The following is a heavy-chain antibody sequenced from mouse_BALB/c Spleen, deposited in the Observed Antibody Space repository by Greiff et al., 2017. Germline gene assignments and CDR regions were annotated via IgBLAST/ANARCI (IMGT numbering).Heavy chain of an antibody. Sequence: QVHVKQSGAELAKPGASVKMSCKASGYTFTSYWMHWVKQRPGQGLEWIGYINPSTGYTEYNQKFKDKATLTADKSSSTAYMQLSSLTSEDSAVYYCARGGYGNYDYWGQGTTLTVSS. V-gene: IGHV1-7*01. CDR3: ARGGYGNYDY. D-gene: IGHD2-1*01. J-gene: IGHJ2*01. CDR1: GYTFTSYW. CDR2: INPSTGYT.